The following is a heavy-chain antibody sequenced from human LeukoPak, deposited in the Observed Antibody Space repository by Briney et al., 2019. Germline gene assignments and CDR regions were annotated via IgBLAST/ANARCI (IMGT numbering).Heavy chain of an antibody. CDR1: GYTFTDYY. CDR2: IIPIFGTA. CDR3: ASSYSSSWYFDY. V-gene: IGHV1-69*13. D-gene: IGHD6-13*01. Sequence: SVKVSCKASGYTFTDYYLHWVRQAPGQGLEWMGGIIPIFGTANYAQKFQGRVTITADESTSTAYMELSSLRSEDTAVYYCASSYSSSWYFDYWGQGTLVTVSS. J-gene: IGHJ4*02.